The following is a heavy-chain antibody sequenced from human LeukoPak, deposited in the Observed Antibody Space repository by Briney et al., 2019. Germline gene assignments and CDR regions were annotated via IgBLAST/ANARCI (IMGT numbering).Heavy chain of an antibody. CDR1: GYTFTSYG. V-gene: IGHV1-18*01. CDR2: ISAYNGNT. D-gene: IGHD1-26*01. J-gene: IGHJ4*02. CDR3: ARHRDIVGAKESPFDY. Sequence: ASVKVSCKASGYTFTSYGISWVRQAPGQGLEWMGWISAYNGNTNYAQKLQGRVTMTTDTSTSTAYMELRSLRSDDTAVYYCARHRDIVGAKESPFDYWGQGTLVTVSS.